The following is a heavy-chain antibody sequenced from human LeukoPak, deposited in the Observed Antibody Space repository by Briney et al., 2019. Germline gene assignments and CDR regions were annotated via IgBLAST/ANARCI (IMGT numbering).Heavy chain of an antibody. CDR2: IYTSGST. D-gene: IGHD6-13*01. V-gene: IGHV4-4*07. J-gene: IGHJ4*02. CDR3: ARRSIAAAGSFDY. Sequence: PSETLSLTCSVSGGSIGGYYWSWIRQPAGKGLEWIGRIYTSGSTNYNPSLKSRVTISVDTSKNQFSLKLSSVTAADTAVYYCARRSIAAAGSFDYWGQGTLVTVSS. CDR1: GGSIGGYY.